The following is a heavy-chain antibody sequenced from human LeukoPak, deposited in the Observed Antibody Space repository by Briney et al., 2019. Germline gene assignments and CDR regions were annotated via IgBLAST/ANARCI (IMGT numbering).Heavy chain of an antibody. CDR1: GGTFSSYA. Sequence: SVKVSCKASGGTFSSYAISWVRQAPGQGLEWMGRIIPILGIANYAQKFQGRVTITADKSTSTAYMELSSLRSEDTAVYYCASVGVGATGWYFDLWGRGTLVTVSS. D-gene: IGHD1-26*01. CDR2: IIPILGIA. V-gene: IGHV1-69*04. CDR3: ASVGVGATGWYFDL. J-gene: IGHJ2*01.